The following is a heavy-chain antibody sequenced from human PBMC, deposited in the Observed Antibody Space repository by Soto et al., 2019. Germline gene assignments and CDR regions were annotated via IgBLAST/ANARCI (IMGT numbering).Heavy chain of an antibody. J-gene: IGHJ6*02. CDR1: GGTFSSYA. V-gene: IGHV1-69*13. D-gene: IGHD2-15*01. CDR3: ASAVVVVAATYDAKRDYYYYGMDV. Sequence: SVKVSCKASGGTFSSYAISWVRQAPGQGLEWMGGIIPIFGTANYPQKFQGRVTIGADESTSTAYMELSSLRSEDTAVYYCASAVVVVAATYDAKRDYYYYGMDVWG. CDR2: IIPIFGTA.